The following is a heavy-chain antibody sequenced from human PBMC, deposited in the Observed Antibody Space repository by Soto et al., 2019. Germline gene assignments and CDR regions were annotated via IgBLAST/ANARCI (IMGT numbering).Heavy chain of an antibody. CDR1: GCAVSSYG. J-gene: IGHJ4*02. D-gene: IGHD5-18*01. Sequence: PGGSLRLSCAASGCAVSSYGRSWVRQAPGKGLEWVSAISGSGGSTYYADSVKGRFTISRDNSKNTLYLQMNSLRDEDTAVYYCAKVGGYSYGPSDYWGQGTLVTV. CDR2: ISGSGGST. V-gene: IGHV3-23*01. CDR3: AKVGGYSYGPSDY.